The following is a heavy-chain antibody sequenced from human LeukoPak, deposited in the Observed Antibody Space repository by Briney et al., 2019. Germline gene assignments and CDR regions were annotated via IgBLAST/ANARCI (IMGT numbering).Heavy chain of an antibody. V-gene: IGHV4-31*03. CDR3: ARVTMIVVVIDY. CDR2: IYDSGST. CDR1: GGSISSGGYY. D-gene: IGHD3-22*01. J-gene: IGHJ4*02. Sequence: SETLSLTCTVSGGSISSGGYYWSWIRLHSGRGLEWIGYIYDSGSTYYNPSLKSRVTISVDTSKNHFSLKLSSVTAADTAVYYCARVTMIVVVIDYWGQGTLVAISS.